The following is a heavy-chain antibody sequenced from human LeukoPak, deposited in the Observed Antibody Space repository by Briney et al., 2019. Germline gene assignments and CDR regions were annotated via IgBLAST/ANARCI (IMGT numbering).Heavy chain of an antibody. J-gene: IGHJ4*02. CDR3: ARDRYSGSSSLTISKDDY. D-gene: IGHD3-10*01. CDR1: GFTLSTYT. CDR2: ISSSGRYT. V-gene: IGHV3-21*01. Sequence: GGSLRLSCAASGFTLSTYTMSGVRQAPGRGLEGVSSISSSGRYTYYSDSIKGRSTTTRDNAKNSLYLQMNSLRAEDTAVYYCARDRYSGSSSLTISKDDYWGQGTLVTVSS.